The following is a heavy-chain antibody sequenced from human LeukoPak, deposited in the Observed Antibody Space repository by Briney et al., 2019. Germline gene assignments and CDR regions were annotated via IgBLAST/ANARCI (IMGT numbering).Heavy chain of an antibody. CDR2: IIPILGIA. J-gene: IGHJ5*02. CDR1: GGTFSSYA. D-gene: IGHD3-3*01. CDR3: AREKKDLTIFVLFDP. V-gene: IGHV1-69*04. Sequence: ASVKVSCKASGGTFSSYAISWVRQAPGQGLEWMGRIIPILGIANYAQKFQGRVTITADKSTSTAYMELSSLRSEDTAVYYCAREKKDLTIFVLFDPWGQGTLVTVSS.